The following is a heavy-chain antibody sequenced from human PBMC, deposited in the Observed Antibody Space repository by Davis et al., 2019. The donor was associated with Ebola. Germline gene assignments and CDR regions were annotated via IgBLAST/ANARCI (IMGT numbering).Heavy chain of an antibody. Sequence: PGGSLRLSCVASGFTFSTYWMHWVRHAPGKGLVWVSRIKSDGSSTYYADSVKGRFTISRDNAKNTLYLQMNSLRDEDTAVYYCADQKNYASDIWGQGTMVTVSS. CDR3: ADQKNYASDI. CDR1: GFTFSTYW. J-gene: IGHJ3*02. V-gene: IGHV3-74*01. CDR2: IKSDGSST.